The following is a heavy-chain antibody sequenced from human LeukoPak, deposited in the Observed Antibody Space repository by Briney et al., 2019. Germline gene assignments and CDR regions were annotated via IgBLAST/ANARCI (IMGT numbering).Heavy chain of an antibody. Sequence: GGSLRLSCEASGFRFDDHGMSWVCQAPGKGLEWVSGINWNGASTGYGDSVKGRFTISRDNAKNSLYLQMNSLRAEDTALYYCAGGDRNGWYFDYWGQGVLVTVSS. CDR1: GFRFDDHG. CDR2: INWNGAST. J-gene: IGHJ4*02. CDR3: AGGDRNGWYFDY. D-gene: IGHD6-19*01. V-gene: IGHV3-20*04.